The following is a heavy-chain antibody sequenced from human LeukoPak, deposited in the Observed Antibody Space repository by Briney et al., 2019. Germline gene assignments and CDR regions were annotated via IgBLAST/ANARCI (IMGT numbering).Heavy chain of an antibody. CDR1: GFTFRNYV. J-gene: IGHJ4*02. CDR2: TSSDLNVK. D-gene: IGHD3-10*01. V-gene: IGHV3-30-3*01. CDR3: AREGYYGSGSPPSLYFDY. Sequence: GGSLRLSCAASGFTFRNYVIHWVRQAPGKGLEWVAVTSSDLNVKLYADSEEGRFTISRDNSRSTLYLQMNSLRPEDTAIYYCAREGYYGSGSPPSLYFDYWGQGTLVTVSS.